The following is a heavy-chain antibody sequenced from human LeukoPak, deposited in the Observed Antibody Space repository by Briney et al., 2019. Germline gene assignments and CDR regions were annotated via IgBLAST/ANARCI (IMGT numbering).Heavy chain of an antibody. Sequence: GGSLRLSCAASGFTFDDYAMHWVRPAPGKGLEWVSGISWNSGSIGYADSVKGRFTISRDNAKNSLYLQMNSLRAEDTALYYCAKGFRRSGGVDYWGQGTLVTVSS. V-gene: IGHV3-9*01. J-gene: IGHJ4*02. D-gene: IGHD6-19*01. CDR1: GFTFDDYA. CDR2: ISWNSGSI. CDR3: AKGFRRSGGVDY.